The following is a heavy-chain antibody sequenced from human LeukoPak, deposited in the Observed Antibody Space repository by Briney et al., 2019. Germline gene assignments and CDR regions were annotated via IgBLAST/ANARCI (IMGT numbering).Heavy chain of an antibody. CDR1: GFTFSSYV. V-gene: IGHV3-23*01. CDR2: ISGSGGSK. J-gene: IGHJ4*02. D-gene: IGHD3-10*01. Sequence: GGSLRLSCAASGFTFSSYVMSWVRQAPGKGLEWVSAISGSGGSKYYADSVKGRFTISRDNSKSTLYLQMNSLRAEDTAVYYCAKDLPLYGSGSNSIDYWGQGTLVTVSS. CDR3: AKDLPLYGSGSNSIDY.